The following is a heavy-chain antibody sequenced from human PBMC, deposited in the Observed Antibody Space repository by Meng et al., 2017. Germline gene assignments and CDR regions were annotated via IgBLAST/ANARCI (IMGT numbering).Heavy chain of an antibody. CDR3: ARGRATALVTRALGY. D-gene: IGHD5-18*01. J-gene: IGHJ4*02. Sequence: ASVKVSCKASGYTFTSYAMNWVRQAPGQGPEWMGWINPNTGNPTYAQGFTGRFVFSLDTSVSTAYLQISSLKAEDTAVYYCARGRATALVTRALGYWGQGTLVTVSS. V-gene: IGHV7-4-1*02. CDR1: GYTFTSYA. CDR2: INPNTGNP.